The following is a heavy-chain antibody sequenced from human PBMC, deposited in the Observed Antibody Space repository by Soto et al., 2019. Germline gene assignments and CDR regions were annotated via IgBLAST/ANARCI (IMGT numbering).Heavy chain of an antibody. Sequence: PGGSLRLSCTASGLTFSNYGMTWVRQAPGKGLEWVSTIGGSGITTYYADSVKGRFTISRDNSGNTLNLQMNSLRADDTAVYHCARVQMLYGISKIVGWFDSWGQGTLVTVSS. D-gene: IGHD2-2*02. CDR3: ARVQMLYGISKIVGWFDS. CDR2: IGGSGITT. CDR1: GLTFSNYG. J-gene: IGHJ5*01. V-gene: IGHV3-23*01.